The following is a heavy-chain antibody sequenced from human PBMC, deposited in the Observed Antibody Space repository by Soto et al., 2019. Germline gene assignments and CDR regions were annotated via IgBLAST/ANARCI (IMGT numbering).Heavy chain of an antibody. CDR2: IYYSGST. J-gene: IGHJ5*02. CDR3: ERVYYNRGVDP. Sequence: SETLSLTCTVSGGPISSYYWSWIRQPPGKGLEWVGYIYYSGSTNYNPSLKSRVTISVDTSKNQFSLKLGSVTAADTAVYYCERVYYNRGVDPWGQGTLVTVSS. CDR1: GGPISSYY. V-gene: IGHV4-59*01. D-gene: IGHD1-26*01.